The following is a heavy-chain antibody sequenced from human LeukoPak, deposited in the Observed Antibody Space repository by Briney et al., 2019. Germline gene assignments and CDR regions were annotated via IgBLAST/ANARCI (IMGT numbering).Heavy chain of an antibody. J-gene: IGHJ4*02. CDR1: GGSFSGYY. V-gene: IGHV4-34*01. CDR2: INHSGST. D-gene: IGHD2-15*01. CDR3: ARGLEDCSGGSCYFSPFDY. Sequence: SETLSLTCAVYGGSFSGYYWSWIRQPPGKGLEWIGEINHSGSTNYNPSLKSRVTISVDTSKNQCSLKLSSVTAADTAVYYCARGLEDCSGGSCYFSPFDYWGQGTLVTVSS.